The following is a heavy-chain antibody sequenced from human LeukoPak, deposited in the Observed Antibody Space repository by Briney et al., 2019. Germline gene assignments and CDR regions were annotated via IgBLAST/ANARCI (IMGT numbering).Heavy chain of an antibody. J-gene: IGHJ4*02. CDR1: GYTFTSYD. CDR3: ARGHYDILTGTI. Sequence: GASVKVSCRASGYTFTSYDINWVRQATGQGLEWMGWMNPNSGNTGYAQKFQGRVTMTRNTSISTAYMELSSLRSEDTAVYYCARGHYDILTGTIWGQGTLVTVSS. D-gene: IGHD3-9*01. V-gene: IGHV1-8*01. CDR2: MNPNSGNT.